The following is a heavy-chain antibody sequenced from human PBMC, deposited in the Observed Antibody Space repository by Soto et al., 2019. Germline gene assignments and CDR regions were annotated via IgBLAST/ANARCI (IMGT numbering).Heavy chain of an antibody. CDR2: ISSGSGDNT. Sequence: GGSLRLSCAASGFSFSNHAMSWVRQAPGKGLEWVSGISSGSGDNTYYAASVKGRSTISRDNSKSTLYLKMNNLRAENTACYFWAKRFTIFGVGKLSPDVDHWGQGTLVTVSS. CDR1: GFSFSNHA. J-gene: IGHJ4*02. V-gene: IGHV3-23*01. CDR3: AKRFTIFGVGKLSPDVDH. D-gene: IGHD3-3*01.